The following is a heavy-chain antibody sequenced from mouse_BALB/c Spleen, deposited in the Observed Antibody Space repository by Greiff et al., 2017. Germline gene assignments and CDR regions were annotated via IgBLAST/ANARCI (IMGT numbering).Heavy chain of an antibody. V-gene: IGHV5-12-1*01. J-gene: IGHJ1*01. D-gene: IGHD4-1*01. CDR1: GFAFSSYD. CDR3: ARQDGTKGYWYFDV. CDR2: ISSGGGST. Sequence: EVKLMESGGGLVKPGGSLKLSCAASGFAFSSYDMSWVRQTPEKRLEWVAYISSGGGSTYYPDTVKGRFTISRDNAKNTLYLQMSSLKSEDTAMYYCARQDGTKGYWYFDVWGAGTTVTVSS.